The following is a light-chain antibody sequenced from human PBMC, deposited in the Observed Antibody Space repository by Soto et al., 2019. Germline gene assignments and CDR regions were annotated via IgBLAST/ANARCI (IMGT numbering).Light chain of an antibody. CDR3: QHYNSYSTWT. CDR2: DAS. CDR1: QSISSW. J-gene: IGKJ1*01. V-gene: IGKV1-5*01. Sequence: DIQMTQSPSTLSASVGDRVTITCRASQSISSWLAWYQQKPGKAPKLLIYDASSLESGVPSRFSGSGSGTEFTLTISSLQPDDFATYYCQHYNSYSTWTFGQGTNVEIK.